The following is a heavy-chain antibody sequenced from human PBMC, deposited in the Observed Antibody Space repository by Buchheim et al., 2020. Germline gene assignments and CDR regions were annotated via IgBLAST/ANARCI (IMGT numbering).Heavy chain of an antibody. CDR3: AKVPRTNVWNPFDY. V-gene: IGHV3-48*03. D-gene: IGHD1-1*01. CDR2: INSIGSTM. J-gene: IGHJ4*02. CDR1: GFTFSSFE. Sequence: EVQLVESGGGLVQPGGSLRLSCAASGFTFSSFEMNWVRQAPGKGLEWVSYINSIGSTMYYADSVKGRFTISRDNSKNTLYLQMNSPRADDTAIYYCAKVPRTNVWNPFDYWGQGTL.